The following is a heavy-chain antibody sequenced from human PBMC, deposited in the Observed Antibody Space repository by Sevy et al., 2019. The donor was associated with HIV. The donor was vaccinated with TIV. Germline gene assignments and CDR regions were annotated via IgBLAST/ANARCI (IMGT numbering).Heavy chain of an antibody. CDR1: GGSITSLY. Sequence: SETLSLTCTVSGGSITSLYWNWIRQPPGKGLEWIANIYYNGHINYNPSLKSRVTLTLDTSKNQFSLRLMSVPAADTAMYYCAGENAWGRGYSWGQGTLVTVSS. CDR3: AGENAWGRGYS. V-gene: IGHV4-59*08. D-gene: IGHD1-26*01. CDR2: IYYNGHI. J-gene: IGHJ4*02.